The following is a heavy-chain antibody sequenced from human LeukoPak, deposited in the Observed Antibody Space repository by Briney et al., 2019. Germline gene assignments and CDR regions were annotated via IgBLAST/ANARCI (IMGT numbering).Heavy chain of an antibody. CDR2: ISAYNGNT. CDR3: ARGEPGYSGYDWGY. Sequence: ASVKVSCKASGYTFTGYYMHWVRQAPGQGLEWMGWISAYNGNTNYAQKLQGRVTMTRDTSTSTVYMELSSLRSEDTAVYYCARGEPGYSGYDWGYWGQGTLVTVSS. CDR1: GYTFTGYY. V-gene: IGHV1-18*04. J-gene: IGHJ4*02. D-gene: IGHD5-12*01.